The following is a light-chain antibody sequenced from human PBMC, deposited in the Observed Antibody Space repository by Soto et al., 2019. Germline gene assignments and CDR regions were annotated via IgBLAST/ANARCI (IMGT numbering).Light chain of an antibody. V-gene: IGLV2-14*01. CDR1: SSDVGAYNY. J-gene: IGLJ3*02. CDR3: VLYMGSGIWV. Sequence: QSALTQPASVSGSPGQSITISCTGTSSDVGAYNYVSWYQQHPGKAPKLMIYEVSNRPSGVSDRFSGSRSGNTASLTISGLQAEDESDYYCVLYMGSGIWVFGGGTKVTVL. CDR2: EVS.